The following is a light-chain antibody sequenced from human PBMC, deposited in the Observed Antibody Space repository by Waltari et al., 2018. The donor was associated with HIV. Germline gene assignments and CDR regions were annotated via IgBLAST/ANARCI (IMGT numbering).Light chain of an antibody. J-gene: IGKJ4*01. CDR3: HQYNSYPLT. V-gene: IGKV1-5*03. CDR2: KPS. Sequence: DIQMTQSPSSLSASVGDRVTITCRASQNIDNWLAWYQHKPGRGPKVLIFKPSTLETGVPPRFSGSASVTEFTLTITSLQPDDVATYDCHQYNSYPLTFGCGTKVEIK. CDR1: QNIDNW.